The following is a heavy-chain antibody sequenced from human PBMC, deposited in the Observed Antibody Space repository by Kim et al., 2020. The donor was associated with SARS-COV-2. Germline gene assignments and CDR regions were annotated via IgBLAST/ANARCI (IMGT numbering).Heavy chain of an antibody. J-gene: IGHJ6*02. Sequence: SETLSLTCAVYGGSFSGFHWTWIRQPPGKGLEWIGEISQSGSTNYNSSLKSRVSISIDTSKIQFSLRLSSVTAADTAAYYCARGRAGVVPSPILGIGPHYDYYALDVWGRGTPVTVSS. CDR3: ARGRAGVVPSPILGIGPHYDYYALDV. V-gene: IGHV4-34*01. D-gene: IGHD3-3*01. CDR1: GGSFSGFH. CDR2: ISQSGST.